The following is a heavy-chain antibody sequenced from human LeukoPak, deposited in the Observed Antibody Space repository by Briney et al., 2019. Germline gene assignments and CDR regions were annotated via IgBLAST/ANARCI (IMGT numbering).Heavy chain of an antibody. J-gene: IGHJ4*02. Sequence: GGSRGFSVAGPGLTFSSYAMSWVREAPAGGLEGVSSLRGNGDTFYAESVKGRFTLSRDESRNTVYLQLNKLRVEDTAVYYCAKASWVSNADAVLWGQGTVVTVSS. CDR3: AKASWVSNADAVL. D-gene: IGHD1-1*01. CDR1: GLTFSSYA. CDR2: LRGNGDT. V-gene: IGHV3-23*01.